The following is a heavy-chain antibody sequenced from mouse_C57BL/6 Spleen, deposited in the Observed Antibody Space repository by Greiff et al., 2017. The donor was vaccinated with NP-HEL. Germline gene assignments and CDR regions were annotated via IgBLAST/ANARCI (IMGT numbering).Heavy chain of an antibody. CDR1: GYTFTSYW. CDR3: TRSPSSYHFDY. V-gene: IGHV1-5*01. J-gene: IGHJ2*01. CDR2: IYPGNSDT. D-gene: IGHD2-12*01. Sequence: VQLQLSGTVLARPGASVKMSCKTSGYTFTSYWMHWVKQRPGQGLEWIGAIYPGNSDTSYNQKFKGKAKLTAVTSASTAYMEFSSLTNEDSAVYYCTRSPSSYHFDYWGQGTTLTVSS.